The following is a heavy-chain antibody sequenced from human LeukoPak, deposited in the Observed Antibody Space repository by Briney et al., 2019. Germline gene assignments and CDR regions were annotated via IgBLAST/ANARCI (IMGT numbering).Heavy chain of an antibody. D-gene: IGHD3-22*01. CDR2: ISTYNGGT. CDR1: GYTFTSYG. Sequence: AASVKVSCKASGYTFTSYGISWVRQAPGQGLEWMGGISTYNGGTNYAQKFQGRVTMTTDTSTSTAYMELRSLRSDDTAVYYCARDPSSGYPVDYWGQGTLVTVSS. J-gene: IGHJ4*02. V-gene: IGHV1-18*01. CDR3: ARDPSSGYPVDY.